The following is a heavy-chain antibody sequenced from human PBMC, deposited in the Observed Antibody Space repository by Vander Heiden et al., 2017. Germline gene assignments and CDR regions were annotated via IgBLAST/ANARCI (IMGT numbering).Heavy chain of an antibody. CDR3: ARVWAYCGGDCYPFDY. V-gene: IGHV4-39*01. J-gene: IGHJ4*02. CDR2: IYYSGST. D-gene: IGHD2-21*02. Sequence: QLQLQESAPGLVKPSETLSLTCTVSGGSISSSRYYWGWIRQPPGKGLEWIGSIYYSGSTYYNPSLKSRVTISVDTSKNQFSLKLSSVTAADTAVYYCARVWAYCGGDCYPFDYWGQGTLVTVSS. CDR1: GGSISSSRYY.